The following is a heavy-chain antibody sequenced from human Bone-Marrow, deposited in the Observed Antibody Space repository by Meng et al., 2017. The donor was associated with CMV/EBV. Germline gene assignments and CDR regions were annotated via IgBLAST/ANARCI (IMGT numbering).Heavy chain of an antibody. D-gene: IGHD3-3*01. V-gene: IGHV3-21*01. CDR2: ISSSSSYI. Sequence: GGSLRLSCAASGFTFSSYSMNWVRQAPGKGLEWVSSISSSSSYIYYADSVKGRFTISRDNAKNSLYLQMNSLRAEDTAVYYCARDFPPHSIDWVTTYYYGMDVWGQGTTVTFSS. CDR1: GFTFSSYS. J-gene: IGHJ6*02. CDR3: ARDFPPHSIDWVTTYYYGMDV.